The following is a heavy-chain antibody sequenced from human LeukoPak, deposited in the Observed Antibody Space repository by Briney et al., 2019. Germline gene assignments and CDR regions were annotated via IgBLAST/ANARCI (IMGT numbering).Heavy chain of an antibody. Sequence: ASVKVSCKASGYTFTSYGISWVRQAPGQGLEWMGWISAYNGNTNYAQKLQGRVTMTTDTSTSTAYMELRSLRSDDTAVYYCARDLIRAAAGTPSTLDYWGQGTLVTVSS. CDR2: ISAYNGNT. CDR3: ARDLIRAAAGTPSTLDY. CDR1: GYTFTSYG. J-gene: IGHJ4*02. V-gene: IGHV1-18*01. D-gene: IGHD6-13*01.